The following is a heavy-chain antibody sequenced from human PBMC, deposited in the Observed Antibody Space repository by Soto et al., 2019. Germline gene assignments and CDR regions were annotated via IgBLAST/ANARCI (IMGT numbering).Heavy chain of an antibody. V-gene: IGHV3-9*01. CDR1: GFNFDDHA. CDR2: ISWNSDTI. D-gene: IGHD1-26*01. CDR3: VRSSGSQPRAGWFDP. J-gene: IGHJ5*02. Sequence: EVQLVESGGGLAQPGWSRRLSCAASGFNFDDHAMHWVRQTPGKGLEWVSGISWNSDTINYAASMKGRFTLSRDNAKRTLYLQMNNLRPADTAMYFWVRSSGSQPRAGWFDPWGQGTLVTVS.